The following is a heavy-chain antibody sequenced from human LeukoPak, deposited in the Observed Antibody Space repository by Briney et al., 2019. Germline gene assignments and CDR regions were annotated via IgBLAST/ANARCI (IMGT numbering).Heavy chain of an antibody. CDR1: GFSLDIYW. J-gene: IGHJ5*01. CDR2: IKQDGSEK. V-gene: IGHV3-7*01. D-gene: IGHD3-3*01. Sequence: PGGSLRLSCAASGFSLDIYWMSWVRQAPGKGPEWVANIKQDGSEKYYVDSVKGRFTISRDNAKNSLYLQMNSLRVEDTAVYFCTRDGSGWSDSWGQGTVVTVSS. CDR3: TRDGSGWSDS.